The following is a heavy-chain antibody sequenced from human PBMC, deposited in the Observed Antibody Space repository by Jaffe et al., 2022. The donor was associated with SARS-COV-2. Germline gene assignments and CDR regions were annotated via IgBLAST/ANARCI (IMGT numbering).Heavy chain of an antibody. V-gene: IGHV3-48*03. J-gene: IGHJ4*02. D-gene: IGHD5-18*01. CDR3: ARATPPVGWLLGY. CDR2: ISSSGSTI. Sequence: EVQLVESGGGLVQPGGSLRLSCAASGFTFSSYEMNWVRQAPGKGLEWVSYISSSGSTIYYADSVKGRFTISRDNAKNSLYLQMNSLRAEDTAVYYCARATPPVGWLLGYWGQGTLVTVSS. CDR1: GFTFSSYE.